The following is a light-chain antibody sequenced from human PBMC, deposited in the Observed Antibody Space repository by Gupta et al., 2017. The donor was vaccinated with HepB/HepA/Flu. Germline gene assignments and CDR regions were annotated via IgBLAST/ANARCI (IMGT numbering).Light chain of an antibody. CDR1: QSVLYSPNNKNY. Sequence: DIVMTQSPDSLAVSLGERATINCKSSQSVLYSPNNKNYLAWFQQKPGQPPKLLIYWASGRESGVPDRFSGRGSGADFTLTISSLQAEDVGVYYCQHEDCDPWTFGQGTKVEIK. CDR2: WAS. J-gene: IGKJ1*01. V-gene: IGKV4-1*01. CDR3: QHEDCDPWT.